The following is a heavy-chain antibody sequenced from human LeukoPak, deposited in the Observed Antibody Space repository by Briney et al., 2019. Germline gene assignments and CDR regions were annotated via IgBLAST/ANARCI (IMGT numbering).Heavy chain of an antibody. V-gene: IGHV3-64*01. Sequence: GGSLRLSCAASGFTFNTYDMYWVRQAPGKGLEYASAISSNGGSTYYGNSVKGRFTISRDNSKNTLFLQMGSLRTEDMAVYYCAIVVRRSDYSIWNYFDYWGEGTLVTVSS. D-gene: IGHD6-13*01. CDR2: ISSNGGST. J-gene: IGHJ4*02. CDR1: GFTFNTYD. CDR3: AIVVRRSDYSIWNYFDY.